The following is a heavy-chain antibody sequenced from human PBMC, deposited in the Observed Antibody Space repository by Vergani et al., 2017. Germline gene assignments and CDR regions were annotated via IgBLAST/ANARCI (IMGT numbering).Heavy chain of an antibody. J-gene: IGHJ6*02. CDR1: GFTFSSHA. CDR2: IKNTGDST. CDR3: AKGVYCSSTSCYEGRGYYYGMGV. D-gene: IGHD2-2*01. Sequence: EVQLLQSEGAVVQPGGSLSLSCVASGFTFSSHAMSWVRQGHGQGLEWVSSIKNTGDSTHYADSVKGRLTISRDNSKNTLYLQMNSLRADDTAVYYCAKGVYCSSTSCYEGRGYYYGMGVWGQGTTVTFSS. V-gene: IGHV3-23*01.